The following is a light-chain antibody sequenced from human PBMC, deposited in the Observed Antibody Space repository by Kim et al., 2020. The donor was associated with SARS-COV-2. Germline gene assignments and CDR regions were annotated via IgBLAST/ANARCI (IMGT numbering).Light chain of an antibody. CDR3: QDWDSSSDVV. CDR2: YDS. V-gene: IGLV3-21*04. CDR1: NIGSKS. Sequence: SYELTQPPSVSVAPGKTARITCGGNNIGSKSVHWYQQKPGQAPVLVIYYDSDRPSGIPERFSGSNSGNTATLTISRVEAGDESDYYCQDWDSSSDVVFVG. J-gene: IGLJ2*01.